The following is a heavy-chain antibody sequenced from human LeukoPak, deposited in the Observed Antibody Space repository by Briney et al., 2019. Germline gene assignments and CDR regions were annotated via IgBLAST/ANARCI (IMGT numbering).Heavy chain of an antibody. J-gene: IGHJ6*02. CDR3: ALHRTSCGGGSCYLAWTYYGMDV. D-gene: IGHD2-15*01. CDR2: ISGSGGST. V-gene: IGHV3-23*01. CDR1: GFTFSSYA. Sequence: GGSLRLSCAASGFTFSSYAMSWVRQAPGKGLEWVSAISGSGGSTYFADSVKGRFTISRDNSMNTLYLQMNSLRAEDTAVYYCALHRTSCGGGSCYLAWTYYGMDVWGQGTTVTVSS.